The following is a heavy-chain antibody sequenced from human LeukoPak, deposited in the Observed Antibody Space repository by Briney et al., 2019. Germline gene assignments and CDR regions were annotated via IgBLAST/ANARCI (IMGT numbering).Heavy chain of an antibody. D-gene: IGHD5-18*01. CDR3: ARAGSYGYYWYFDL. CDR1: GDTVSSTSAT. CDR2: TYYRSKWYN. Sequence: SQTLSLTCAISGDTVSSTSATWNWIRQSPSRGLEWLGRTYYRSKWYNDYAVSVKSRITINPDTSKNQFSLQLNSVTPEDTAVYYCARAGSYGYYWYFDLWGRGTLVTVSS. V-gene: IGHV6-1*01. J-gene: IGHJ2*01.